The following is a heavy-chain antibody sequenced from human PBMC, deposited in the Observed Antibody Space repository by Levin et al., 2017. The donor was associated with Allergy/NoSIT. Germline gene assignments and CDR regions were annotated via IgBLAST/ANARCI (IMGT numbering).Heavy chain of an antibody. D-gene: IGHD3-16*01. CDR2: FHIGGNI. V-gene: IGHV4-4*07. Sequence: PSETLSLTCNVSGGSLNDYHWSWIRQSAGKGLEWIGRFHIGGNINYNPSLKSRVTMSVDTSTKQFFLNLISVTAADTAVDFCARDPLIAPRWFDLWGRGTLVTVSS. J-gene: IGHJ2*01. CDR1: GGSLNDYH. CDR3: ARDPLIAPRWFDL.